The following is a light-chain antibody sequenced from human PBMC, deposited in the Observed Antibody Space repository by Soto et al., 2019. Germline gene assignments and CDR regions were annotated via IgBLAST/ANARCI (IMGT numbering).Light chain of an antibody. J-gene: IGKJ5*01. CDR3: QQYNNWPIT. CDR2: GAS. V-gene: IGKV3-15*01. CDR1: QSVSSSY. Sequence: EIETTHSPARLSACHLEGGTLXCRASQSVSSSYLAWYQQKPGRTPRLLIYGASTRATGIPARFSGSGSGTEFTLTICSLQSEDFAVYFCQQYNNWPITVGQGTRLDIK.